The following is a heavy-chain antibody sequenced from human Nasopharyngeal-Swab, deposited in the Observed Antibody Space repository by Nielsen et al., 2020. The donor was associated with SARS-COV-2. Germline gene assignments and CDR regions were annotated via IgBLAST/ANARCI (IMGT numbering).Heavy chain of an antibody. J-gene: IGHJ3*02. CDR2: ISLNSGSI. Sequence: SLKISCAASGFTFDDYAMHWVRQAPGKGLEWVSGISLNSGSIGYADSVKGRFTISRDNAKNSLYLQMNSLRAEDTALYYCAKESSPYDFWSGYSGGGAFDIWGQGTMVTVSS. V-gene: IGHV3-9*01. D-gene: IGHD3-3*01. CDR1: GFTFDDYA. CDR3: AKESSPYDFWSGYSGGGAFDI.